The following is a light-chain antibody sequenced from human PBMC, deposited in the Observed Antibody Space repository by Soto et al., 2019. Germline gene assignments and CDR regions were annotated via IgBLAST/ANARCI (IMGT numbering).Light chain of an antibody. Sequence: EIVMTQSPATLSVSPGEGATLSCRASQSVGSNLAWYQQKPGQAPRLLIYAASTRATGIPARFSGSGSGTEVTLTISSLQSEDFAVYYCQQFNNWPSLTFGGGTKVEIK. CDR2: AAS. CDR1: QSVGSN. V-gene: IGKV3-15*01. J-gene: IGKJ4*01. CDR3: QQFNNWPSLT.